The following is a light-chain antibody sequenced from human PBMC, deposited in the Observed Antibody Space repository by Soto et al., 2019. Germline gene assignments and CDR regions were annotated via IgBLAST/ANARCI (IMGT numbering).Light chain of an antibody. Sequence: EIVLTQSPVTRSFPPCERATLSFRASQSVSSIYLAWYQQKPGQAPRLLIYGASNRATGIPDRFSGSGSGTDFTLTISRLEPEDFAVYFCQQYADSPQSTFGPGTKVDIK. CDR3: QQYADSPQST. CDR1: QSVSSIY. V-gene: IGKV3-20*01. J-gene: IGKJ3*01. CDR2: GAS.